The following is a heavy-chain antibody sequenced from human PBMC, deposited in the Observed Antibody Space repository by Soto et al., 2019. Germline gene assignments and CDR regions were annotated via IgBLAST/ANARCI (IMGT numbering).Heavy chain of an antibody. V-gene: IGHV3-72*01. CDR2: ITNKANSYTT. CDR1: GFSFSDRY. Sequence: PRGSLRLSCAASGFSFSDRYMDWVRQAPGEGLEWIGRITNKANSYTTNYAASLKGRFTISRDDSKNSVYLHMNNLKIEDTAVYYCVSRRGYDGRHPYFYEYAMDVWGQGTTVTVSS. CDR3: VSRRGYDGRHPYFYEYAMDV. J-gene: IGHJ6*02. D-gene: IGHD5-12*01.